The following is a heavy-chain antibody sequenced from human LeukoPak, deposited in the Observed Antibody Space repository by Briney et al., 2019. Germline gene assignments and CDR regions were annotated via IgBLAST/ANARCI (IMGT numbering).Heavy chain of an antibody. CDR1: GFTVSSNY. J-gene: IGHJ4*02. V-gene: IGHV3-66*01. D-gene: IGHD3-22*01. Sequence: HPGGSLRLSCAASGFTVSSNYMSWVRQAPGKGLEWVSVIYSGGSTYYADSVKGRFTISRDNSKNTLYLQMNSLRAEDTAVYYCVREGPKYYDSSGYYHRPHDYWGQGTLVTVSS. CDR2: IYSGGST. CDR3: VREGPKYYDSSGYYHRPHDY.